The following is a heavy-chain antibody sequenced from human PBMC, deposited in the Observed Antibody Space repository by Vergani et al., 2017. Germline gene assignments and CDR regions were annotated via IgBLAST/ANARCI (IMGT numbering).Heavy chain of an antibody. D-gene: IGHD4-11*01. V-gene: IGHV3-33*01. CDR2: IWYDGSNK. CDR3: AREGTTVTTEAFYYYYYMDV. J-gene: IGHJ6*03. CDR1: GFTFSSYG. Sequence: QVQLVESGGGVVQPGRSLRLSCAASGFTFSSYGMHWVRQAPGKGLEWVAVIWYDGSNKYYADSVKGRFTISRDNSKNTLYLQRNSLRAEDTAVYYCAREGTTVTTEAFYYYYYMDVWGKGTTVTVSS.